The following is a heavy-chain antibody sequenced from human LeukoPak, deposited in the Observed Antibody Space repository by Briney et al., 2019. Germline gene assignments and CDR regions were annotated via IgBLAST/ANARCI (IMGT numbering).Heavy chain of an antibody. V-gene: IGHV3-48*01. J-gene: IGHJ3*02. CDR1: GFTFSSYS. CDR2: ISSSSTTI. Sequence: GGSLRLSCAASGFTFSSYSMNWVRQAPGKGLEWVSYISSSSTTIYYADSVKGRFTISRDNAKNSLYLQMNSLRAEDTAVYYCAREWELLGGDAFDIWGQGTMVTVSS. D-gene: IGHD1-26*01. CDR3: AREWELLGGDAFDI.